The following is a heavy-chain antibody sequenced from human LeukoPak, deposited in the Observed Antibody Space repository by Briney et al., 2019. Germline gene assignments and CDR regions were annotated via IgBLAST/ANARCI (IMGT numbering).Heavy chain of an antibody. V-gene: IGHV3-9*01. CDR1: GFTFDDYA. CDR3: ARLSSFFDY. D-gene: IGHD6-19*01. Sequence: PGRSLRLSCAASGFTFDDYAMHWVRQAPGKGLEWVSGISWNSGSIGYADSVKGRFTISRDNAKNSLYLQMNSLRAEDTALYYCARLSSFFDYWGQGTLVTVSS. CDR2: ISWNSGSI. J-gene: IGHJ4*02.